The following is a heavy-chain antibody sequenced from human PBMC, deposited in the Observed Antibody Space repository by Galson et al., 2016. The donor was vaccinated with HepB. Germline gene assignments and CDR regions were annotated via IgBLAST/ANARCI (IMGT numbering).Heavy chain of an antibody. CDR3: ARENSGYFNL. D-gene: IGHD1-26*01. J-gene: IGHJ4*02. Sequence: TLSLTCTVSGGSISSYFWTWIRQPPGKGLEWLGNIFCTGSTNYNPSLKSRLAISVYTSKNQFSLTLTSVTAADTAVYFCARENSGYFNLWGQGSLVTVSS. V-gene: IGHV4-59*01. CDR1: GGSISSYF. CDR2: IFCTGST.